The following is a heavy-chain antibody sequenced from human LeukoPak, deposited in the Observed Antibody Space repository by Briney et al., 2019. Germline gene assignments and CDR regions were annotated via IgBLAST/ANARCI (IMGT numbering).Heavy chain of an antibody. D-gene: IGHD4-17*01. V-gene: IGHV3-23*01. J-gene: IGHJ3*02. Sequence: GGSLRLSCAASGFTFSNVWMSWVRQAPGKGLEWVSAISGSGGSTYYADSVKGRFTISRENSKNTLYLQMNSLRAEDTAVYYCAKLDYGDSDDAFDIWGQGTMVTVSS. CDR3: AKLDYGDSDDAFDI. CDR2: ISGSGGST. CDR1: GFTFSNVW.